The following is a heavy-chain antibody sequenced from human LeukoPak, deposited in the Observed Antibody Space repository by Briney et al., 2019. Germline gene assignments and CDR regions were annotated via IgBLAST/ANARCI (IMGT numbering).Heavy chain of an antibody. V-gene: IGHV3-33*01. Sequence: GGSLRLSCAASGFTFSHYGMHWVRQAPGMGLEWVAVIWFDGRKIHYPDSVKGRFTISRDNSKNTLYLQMDNLRADDTAVYYCVRVIWSAGKYYFDYWGQGTLVTVSS. J-gene: IGHJ4*02. CDR1: GFTFSHYG. CDR2: IWFDGRKI. D-gene: IGHD3-16*01. CDR3: VRVIWSAGKYYFDY.